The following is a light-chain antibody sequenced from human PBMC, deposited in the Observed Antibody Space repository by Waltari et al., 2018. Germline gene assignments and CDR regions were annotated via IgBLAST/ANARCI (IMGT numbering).Light chain of an antibody. Sequence: SYELTQPPSVSVSPGQTARITCSGDAVRKQYTVWYQQKTGQAPVLIIHKDTERPSGIPERFSGSSSGSTATLTISGVHADDEADYYCQSSDSSTTLFGGGTKLTVL. CDR1: AVRKQY. J-gene: IGLJ2*01. CDR2: KDT. CDR3: QSSDSSTTL. V-gene: IGLV3-25*03.